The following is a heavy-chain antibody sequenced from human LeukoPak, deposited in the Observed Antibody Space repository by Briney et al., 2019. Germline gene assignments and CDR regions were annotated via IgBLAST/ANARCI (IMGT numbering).Heavy chain of an antibody. CDR1: GFTFSNAW. V-gene: IGHV3-15*01. CDR3: GSNYFYYYYYYMDV. CDR2: IKSKTDGGTT. J-gene: IGHJ6*03. D-gene: IGHD4-11*01. Sequence: PGGSLRLSCAASGFTFSNAWMSWVRQAPGKGLEWVGRIKSKTDGGTTDYAAPVKGRFTISRDDSKNTLYLQMNSLKTEDTAVYYCGSNYFYYYYYYMDVWGKGTTVTASS.